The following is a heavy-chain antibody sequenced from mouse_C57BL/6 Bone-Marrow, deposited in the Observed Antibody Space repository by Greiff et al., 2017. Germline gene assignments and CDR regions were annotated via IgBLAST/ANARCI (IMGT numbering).Heavy chain of an antibody. J-gene: IGHJ1*03. D-gene: IGHD1-1*01. Sequence: VQLQQSGAELVRPGASVKLSCTASGFNIKDDYMHWVKQRPEQDLEWIGWIDPENGDTEYASKFQGKATITADTSSNTAYLQLSCLTSEDTAVYYCTTYGSSLWYFDVWGTGTTVTVSS. CDR3: TTYGSSLWYFDV. CDR1: GFNIKDDY. CDR2: IDPENGDT. V-gene: IGHV14-4*01.